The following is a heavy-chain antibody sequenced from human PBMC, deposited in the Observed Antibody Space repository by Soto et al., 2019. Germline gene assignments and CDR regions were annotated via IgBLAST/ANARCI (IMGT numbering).Heavy chain of an antibody. V-gene: IGHV3-30-3*01. J-gene: IGHJ6*02. CDR2: ISYDGSNK. D-gene: IGHD3-22*01. Sequence: GGSLRLSCAASGFTFSSYAMHWVRQAPGKGLEWVAVISYDGSNKYYADSVKGRFTISRDNSKNTLYLQMNSLRAEDTAVYYCARDRGTTMIVVVNPYYYGMDVWGQGTTVTVSS. CDR1: GFTFSSYA. CDR3: ARDRGTTMIVVVNPYYYGMDV.